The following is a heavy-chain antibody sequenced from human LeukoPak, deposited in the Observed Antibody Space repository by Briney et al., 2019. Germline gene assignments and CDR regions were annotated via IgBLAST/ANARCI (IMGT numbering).Heavy chain of an antibody. CDR1: RFTFSSYW. J-gene: IGHJ4*02. CDR3: AGLDYGQDY. CDR2: ITRDGSGT. Sequence: GGSLRLSCAASRFTFSSYWMHWVRQAPGEGLVWVSRITRDGSGTAYADSVKGRFTVSRDNAKNTLYLQMNSLRAEDTAVYYCAGLDYGQDYWGQGTLVTVSS. D-gene: IGHD4/OR15-4a*01. V-gene: IGHV3-74*01.